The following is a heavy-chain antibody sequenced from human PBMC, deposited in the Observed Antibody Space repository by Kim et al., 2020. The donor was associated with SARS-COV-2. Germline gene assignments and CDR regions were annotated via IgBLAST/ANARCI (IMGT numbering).Heavy chain of an antibody. V-gene: IGHV3-53*01. J-gene: IGHJ6*02. Sequence: SVMDRFTITRNNTTNTLYLQMNSLRAEDTAVYYCARAGIYRGTSMDVWGQGTTVTVSS. D-gene: IGHD3-10*01. CDR3: ARAGIYRGTSMDV.